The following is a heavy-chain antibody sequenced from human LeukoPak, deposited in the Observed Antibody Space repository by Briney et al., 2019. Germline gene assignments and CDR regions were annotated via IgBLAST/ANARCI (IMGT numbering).Heavy chain of an antibody. V-gene: IGHV3-23*01. CDR3: AKDGGSTLPYYFDW. D-gene: IGHD3-10*01. J-gene: IGHJ4*02. Sequence: GGSLRLSCAGSGFMLEHYAMKWVRQAPGRGLECVSVITGIGGGTYYAESVEGRFTVSRDNSKNTVYLQMNSLRADDTAVYYCAKDGGSTLPYYFDWWGQGTLVTVAS. CDR2: ITGIGGGT. CDR1: GFMLEHYA.